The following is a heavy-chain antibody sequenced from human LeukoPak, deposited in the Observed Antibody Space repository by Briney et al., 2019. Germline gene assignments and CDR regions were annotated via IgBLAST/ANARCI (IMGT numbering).Heavy chain of an antibody. V-gene: IGHV1-2*02. CDR1: GYTFTGYY. D-gene: IGHD6-6*01. J-gene: IGHJ4*02. CDR2: INPNSGGT. CDR3: ATDLIAARHLFDY. Sequence: ASVKVSCKASGYTFTGYYMHWVRQAPGQGLEWMGWINPNSGGTNYAQKFQGRVTMTEDTSTDTAYMELSSLRSEDTAVYYCATDLIAARHLFDYWGQGTLVTVSS.